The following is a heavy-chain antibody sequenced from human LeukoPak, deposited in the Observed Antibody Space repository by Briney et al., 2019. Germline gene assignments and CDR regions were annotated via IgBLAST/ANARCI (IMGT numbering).Heavy chain of an antibody. Sequence: SETLSLTCTVSGGSISSSNYYWGWILQPPGKGLEWIGGIYYSGSTYYNPSLKSRVTISVDTSKNQFSLRLSSVTAADTAVYYCSRHERFCSGGTCYGPDAFDIWGQGTMVTVSS. D-gene: IGHD2-15*01. CDR2: IYYSGST. V-gene: IGHV4-39*01. CDR3: SRHERFCSGGTCYGPDAFDI. CDR1: GGSISSSNYY. J-gene: IGHJ3*02.